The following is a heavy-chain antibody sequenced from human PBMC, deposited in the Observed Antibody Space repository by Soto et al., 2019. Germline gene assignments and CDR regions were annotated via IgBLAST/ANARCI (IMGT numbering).Heavy chain of an antibody. CDR2: VYNSGST. CDR1: GGSISSNY. V-gene: IGHV4-59*01. Sequence: SETLSLTCTVSGGSISSNYWTWIRQPPGKGLEWIGYVYNSGSTNYNPSLKSRVTISEDTSKSQFSLKVNSMTAADTAVYYCARYRREAVTGYTLDNWGQGILVTVYS. CDR3: ARYRREAVTGYTLDN. D-gene: IGHD4-4*01. J-gene: IGHJ4*02.